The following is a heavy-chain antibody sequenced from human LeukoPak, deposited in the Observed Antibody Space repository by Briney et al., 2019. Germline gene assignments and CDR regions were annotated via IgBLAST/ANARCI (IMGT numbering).Heavy chain of an antibody. CDR2: ISGSGGST. CDR1: GFTFSSYA. J-gene: IGHJ4*02. V-gene: IGHV3-23*01. CDR3: AKAPLAIFGVVYFDY. Sequence: PGGSLRLSCAASGFTFSSYAMSWVRQAPGKGLEWVSAISGSGGSTYYADSVKGRFTISRDNAKNSLYLQMNSLRAEDTALYYCAKAPLAIFGVVYFDYWGQGTLVTVSS. D-gene: IGHD3-3*01.